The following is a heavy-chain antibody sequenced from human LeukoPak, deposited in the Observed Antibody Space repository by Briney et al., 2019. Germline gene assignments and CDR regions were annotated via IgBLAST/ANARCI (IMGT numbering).Heavy chain of an antibody. CDR1: GFTFSSYG. Sequence: GRSLRLSCAASGFTFSSYGMHWVRQAPGKGLEWVSSISSSSSYIYYADSVKGRFTISRDNAKNSLYLQMNSLRAEDTAVYYCARDGSSGWYWVDYWGQGTLVTVSS. CDR3: ARDGSSGWYWVDY. D-gene: IGHD6-19*01. V-gene: IGHV3-21*01. J-gene: IGHJ4*02. CDR2: ISSSSSYI.